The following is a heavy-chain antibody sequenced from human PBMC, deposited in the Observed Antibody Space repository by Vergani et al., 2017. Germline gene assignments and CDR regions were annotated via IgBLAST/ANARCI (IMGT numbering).Heavy chain of an antibody. CDR2: IYYSGST. V-gene: IGHV4-39*01. J-gene: IGHJ6*02. Sequence: QLQLQESGPGLVKPSETLSLTCTVSGGSISSSSYYWGWIRQPPGKGLEWIGSIYYSGSTYYNPSLKSRVTISVDTSKNQFSLKLSSVTAADTAVYYCARGEPYCSGGSCYFLYYYGMDVWGQGTTVTVSS. CDR1: GGSISSSSYY. CDR3: ARGEPYCSGGSCYFLYYYGMDV. D-gene: IGHD2-15*01.